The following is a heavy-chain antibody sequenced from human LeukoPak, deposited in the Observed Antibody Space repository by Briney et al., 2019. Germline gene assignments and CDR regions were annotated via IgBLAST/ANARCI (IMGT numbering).Heavy chain of an antibody. J-gene: IGHJ3*02. CDR2: INHSGST. CDR1: GGSFSGYY. CDR3: ASPGERYCSSTSCRNAFDI. Sequence: SETLSLNCAVYGGSFSGYYWSWIRQPTGKGLEWIGEINHSGSTNYKPSLKSRVTISVDTSKNQFSLKLSSVTAADTAVYYCASPGERYCSSTSCRNAFDIWGQGTMVIVSS. V-gene: IGHV4-34*01. D-gene: IGHD2-2*01.